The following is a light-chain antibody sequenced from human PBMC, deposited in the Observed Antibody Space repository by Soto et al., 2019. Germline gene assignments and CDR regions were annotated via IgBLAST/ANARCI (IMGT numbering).Light chain of an antibody. Sequence: DIKMTQSPSTLSTSVGDRVTITCRASQTISRWLAWYQQKPGKAPNLLVYDASNLKSGVPSRFSGSGSGTEFTLTISSLQPDDFATYYCQQYNRYWTFGQGTKVEIK. CDR3: QQYNRYWT. V-gene: IGKV1-5*01. CDR2: DAS. J-gene: IGKJ1*01. CDR1: QTISRW.